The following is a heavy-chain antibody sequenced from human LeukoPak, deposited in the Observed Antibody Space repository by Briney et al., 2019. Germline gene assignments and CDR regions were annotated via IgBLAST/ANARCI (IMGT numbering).Heavy chain of an antibody. Sequence: GGSLRLSCAASGFTFSRYSMNWVRQAPGKGLEWVSYISSSGTAIYYADSVKGRFTISRDNAKNSLYLQMDSLRAEDTALYYCARDMEPDAFDIWGQGTMVTVSS. J-gene: IGHJ3*02. D-gene: IGHD1-1*01. CDR1: GFTFSRYS. V-gene: IGHV3-48*04. CDR3: ARDMEPDAFDI. CDR2: ISSSGTAI.